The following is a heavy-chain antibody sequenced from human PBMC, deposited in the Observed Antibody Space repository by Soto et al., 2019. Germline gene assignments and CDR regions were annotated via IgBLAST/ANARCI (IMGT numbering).Heavy chain of an antibody. CDR1: GFTFSSYG. CDR2: ISYDGSNK. CDR3: AKEGCGGDCCPPYFDS. J-gene: IGHJ4*01. V-gene: IGHV3-30*18. D-gene: IGHD2-21*02. Sequence: QVQLVESGGGVVQPGRSLRLSCAASGFTFSSYGMHWVRQAPGKGLEWVAVISYDGSNKYYADSMKGRFTISRDNSKNKLYLQMNSLRAEDTAVYYCAKEGCGGDCCPPYFDSWGHGTLVTVSS.